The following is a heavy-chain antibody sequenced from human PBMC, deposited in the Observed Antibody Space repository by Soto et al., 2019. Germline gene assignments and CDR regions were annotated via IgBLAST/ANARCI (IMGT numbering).Heavy chain of an antibody. CDR1: GFTFSSYG. Sequence: QVQLVESGGGVVQPGRSLRLSCAASGFTFSSYGMHWVRQAPGKGLEWVAVIWYDGSNKYYADSVKGRFTISRDNSKNTLYLQMNSLRAEDTAVYYCASDPRYCSGGSCYPTGYLDYWGQGTLVTVSS. V-gene: IGHV3-33*01. D-gene: IGHD2-15*01. CDR3: ASDPRYCSGGSCYPTGYLDY. CDR2: IWYDGSNK. J-gene: IGHJ4*02.